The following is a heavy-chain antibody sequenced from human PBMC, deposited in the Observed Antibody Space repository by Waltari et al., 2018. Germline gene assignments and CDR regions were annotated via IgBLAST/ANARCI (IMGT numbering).Heavy chain of an antibody. CDR3: ARDLPSGWYMILFDP. CDR2: ISSSSSTI. CDR1: GFTFSSYS. Sequence: EVQLVESGGGLVQPGGPLRLSCAASGFTFSSYSMNWVRQAPGKGLEWVSYISSSSSTIYYADSVKGRFTISRDNAKNSLYLQMNSLRDEDTAVYYCARDLPSGWYMILFDPWGQGTLVTVSS. D-gene: IGHD6-19*01. V-gene: IGHV3-48*02. J-gene: IGHJ5*02.